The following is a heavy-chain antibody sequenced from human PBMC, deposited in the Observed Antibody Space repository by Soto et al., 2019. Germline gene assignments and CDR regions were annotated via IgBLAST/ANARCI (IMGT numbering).Heavy chain of an antibody. CDR2: IYYSGST. CDR1: GGSISSGGYY. CDR3: ARSGGDYGSQLDY. V-gene: IGHV4-31*03. Sequence: QVQLQESGPGLVKPSQTLSLTCTVSGGSISSGGYYWSWIRQHPGKGLEWIGYIYYSGSTYYNPSHKIRVTISEDTSKNQFSLKLSSVTAADTAVYYCARSGGDYGSQLDYWGQVTLVTVAS. J-gene: IGHJ4*02. D-gene: IGHD4-17*01.